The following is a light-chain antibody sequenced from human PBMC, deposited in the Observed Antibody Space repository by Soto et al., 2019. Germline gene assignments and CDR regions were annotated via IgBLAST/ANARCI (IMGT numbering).Light chain of an antibody. CDR2: DAS. J-gene: IGKJ5*01. V-gene: IGKV1-5*01. CDR3: MQGTHWPIT. Sequence: DIQMTQSPSTLSASVGARVPITCRASQSISSWLAWYQQKPGKAPKLLIYDASSLESGVPSRFSGSGSGTEFTLTISSLQPDDFATYYCMQGTHWPITFGQGTRLEIK. CDR1: QSISSW.